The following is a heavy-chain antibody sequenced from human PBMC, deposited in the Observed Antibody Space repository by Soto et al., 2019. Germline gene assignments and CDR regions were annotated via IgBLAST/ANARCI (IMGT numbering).Heavy chain of an antibody. CDR3: AREQWLVSFEY. V-gene: IGHV3-30-3*01. J-gene: IGHJ4*02. D-gene: IGHD6-19*01. CDR2: ISYDGSNK. CDR1: GFTFSSYA. Sequence: GGSLRLSCAASGFTFSSYAMHWVRQAPGKGLEWVAVISYDGSNKYYADSVKGRFTISRDNSKNTLYLQMNSLRAEDTAVYYCAREQWLVSFEYWGQGTLVTVSS.